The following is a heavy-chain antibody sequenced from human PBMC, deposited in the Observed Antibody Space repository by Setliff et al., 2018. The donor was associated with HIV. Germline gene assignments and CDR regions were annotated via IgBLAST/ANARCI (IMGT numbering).Heavy chain of an antibody. Sequence: PGGSLRLSCAASGFTFSSYVMSWVRQAPGEGLEWVSSSSGSGHSTFYADSVQGRFTISRDNSKNTLYLQMNSLRAEDTAVYYCAKAQWLLSHWGFDPWGQGTLVTVSS. V-gene: IGHV3-23*01. J-gene: IGHJ5*02. CDR2: SSGSGHST. D-gene: IGHD3-3*01. CDR3: AKAQWLLSHWGFDP. CDR1: GFTFSSYV.